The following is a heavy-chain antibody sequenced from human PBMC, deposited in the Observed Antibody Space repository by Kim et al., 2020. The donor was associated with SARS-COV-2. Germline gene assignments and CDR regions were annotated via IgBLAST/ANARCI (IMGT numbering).Heavy chain of an antibody. CDR1: GYTFTGYY. J-gene: IGHJ2*01. V-gene: IGHV1-2*02. D-gene: IGHD6-13*01. CDR2: INTNSGGT. CDR3: ARDLLTTAAGSYWYFDL. Sequence: ASVKVSCKASGYTFTGYYMHWVRQAPGQGLEWMGWINTNSGGTNYAQKFQGRVTMTRDTSISTAYMELSRLRSDDTAVYYCARDLLTTAAGSYWYFDLWGRGTLVTVSS.